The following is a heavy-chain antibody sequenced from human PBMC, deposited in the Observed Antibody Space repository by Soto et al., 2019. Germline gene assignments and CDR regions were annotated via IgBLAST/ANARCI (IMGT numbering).Heavy chain of an antibody. D-gene: IGHD6-6*01. CDR1: GYAFTTYG. Sequence: QVHLVQSGAEVKKPGASVKVSCKGSGYAFTTYGITWVRQAPGQGLEWMGWISAHNGNTNYAQKLQGRVTVDRDTSTSAACRALRSLRSADSAVYYCARGRDGDYWGQGALVTVSS. J-gene: IGHJ4*02. CDR2: ISAHNGNT. V-gene: IGHV1-18*01. CDR3: ARGRDGDY.